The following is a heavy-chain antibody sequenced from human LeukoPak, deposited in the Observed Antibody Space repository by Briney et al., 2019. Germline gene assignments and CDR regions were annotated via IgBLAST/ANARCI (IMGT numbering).Heavy chain of an antibody. CDR2: ISGSGGST. D-gene: IGHD3-22*01. Sequence: PGGSLRLSXAASGFTFSSYAMSWVRQAPGKGLEWVSAISGSGGSTYYADSVKGRFTISRDNSKNTLYLQMNSLRAEDTAVYYCAKLATYYHDSSGYYWWGQGTLVTVSS. J-gene: IGHJ4*02. V-gene: IGHV3-23*01. CDR1: GFTFSSYA. CDR3: AKLATYYHDSSGYYW.